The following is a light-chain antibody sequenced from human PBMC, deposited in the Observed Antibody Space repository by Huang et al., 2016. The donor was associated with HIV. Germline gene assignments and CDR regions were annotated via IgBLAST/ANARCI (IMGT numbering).Light chain of an antibody. Sequence: EIVLTQSPGTLSLSPEDRATLSCRARQFVANAYVAWYQHKPGQSPRLLIYGASMRASGIPDRFSGSGFGTDFTLTISRLEPDDFAVYFCQQCGSPTWTFGQGTKVEIK. CDR1: QFVANAY. V-gene: IGKV3-20*01. CDR3: QQCGSPTWT. CDR2: GAS. J-gene: IGKJ1*01.